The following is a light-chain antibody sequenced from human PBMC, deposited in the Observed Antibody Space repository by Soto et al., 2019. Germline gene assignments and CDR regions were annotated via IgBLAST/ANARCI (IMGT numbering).Light chain of an antibody. CDR3: CSYTRSNTLV. J-gene: IGLJ1*01. CDR1: SSDVGGFDS. Sequence: QSALTQPASVSGSPGQSITLSCTGTSSDVGGFDSVSWYQQHPGSAPKLMIYEVTNRPSGVSHRFSGPKSGNTASLTISGLQTEHEADYYCCSYTRSNTLVFGTGTKVTVL. V-gene: IGLV2-14*01. CDR2: EVT.